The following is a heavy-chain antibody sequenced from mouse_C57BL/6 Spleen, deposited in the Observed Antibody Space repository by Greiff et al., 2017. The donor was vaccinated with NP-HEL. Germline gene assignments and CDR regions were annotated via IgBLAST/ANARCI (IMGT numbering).Heavy chain of an antibody. CDR3: AREWCVGHGSSYSDY. V-gene: IGHV1-82*01. Sequence: VMLVESGPELVKPGASVKISCKASGYAFSSSWMNWVKQRHGKGLEWIGRIYPGDGDTNYNGKFKGKATLTANKSSSTAYMQLSSLTSEDSAVYFCAREWCVGHGSSYSDYWGQGTTLTVSS. D-gene: IGHD1-1*01. CDR1: GYAFSSSW. CDR2: IYPGDGDT. J-gene: IGHJ2*01.